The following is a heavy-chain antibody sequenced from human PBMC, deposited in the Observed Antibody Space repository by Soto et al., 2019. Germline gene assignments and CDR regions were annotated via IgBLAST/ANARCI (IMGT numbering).Heavy chain of an antibody. CDR1: GGTFYTYT. J-gene: IGHJ4*02. D-gene: IGHD5-18*01. CDR3: ARIPRYSFPTSDDLDS. CDR2: LTPIYPTT. V-gene: IGHV1-69*15. Sequence: QVQLVQSGAELRKPGSSVQVSCKASGGTFYTYTFSWVRQAPGQGLEWMGSLTPIYPTTNYAERFQGRLTITADGSTRTAYMDLTSLTSEDTAVYYCARIPRYSFPTSDDLDSWGQGTLVTVSS.